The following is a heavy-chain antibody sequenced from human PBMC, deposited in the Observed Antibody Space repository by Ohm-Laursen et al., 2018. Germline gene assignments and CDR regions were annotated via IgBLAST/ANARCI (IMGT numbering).Heavy chain of an antibody. V-gene: IGHV3-48*03. Sequence: SLRLSCAASGFTFSIYEMNWVRQAPEKGLEWVSYIGSGYTPHYADSVKGRFTISRDNAKNSLYLQMTSLTAEDTAVYYCARGGGYDSPGNYYGMDVWGQGTTVTVSS. CDR2: IGSGYTP. CDR3: ARGGGYDSPGNYYGMDV. CDR1: GFTFSIYE. J-gene: IGHJ6*02. D-gene: IGHD5-12*01.